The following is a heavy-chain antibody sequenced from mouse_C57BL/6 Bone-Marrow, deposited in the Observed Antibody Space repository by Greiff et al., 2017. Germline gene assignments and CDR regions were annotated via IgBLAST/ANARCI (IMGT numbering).Heavy chain of an antibody. CDR1: GYTFTSYW. V-gene: IGHV1-64*01. CDR2: IHPNSGST. CDR3: ARPYYGSSYPYYFDY. Sequence: VKLKQPGAELVKPGASVKLSCKASGYTFTSYWMHWVKQRPGQGLEWIGMIHPNSGSTNYNEKFKSKATLTVDKSSSTAYMQLSSLTSEDSAVYYCARPYYGSSYPYYFDYWGQGTTLTVSS. J-gene: IGHJ2*01. D-gene: IGHD1-1*01.